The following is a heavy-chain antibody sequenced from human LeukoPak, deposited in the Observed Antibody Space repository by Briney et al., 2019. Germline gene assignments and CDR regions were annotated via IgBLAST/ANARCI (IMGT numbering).Heavy chain of an antibody. V-gene: IGHV1-69*13. CDR2: IIPIFGTA. D-gene: IGHD3-10*01. CDR3: ARYYYGSGSSEYVGILEYGMDV. Sequence: SVKVSCKASGYTFTSYAISWVRQAPGQGLEWMGGIIPIFGTANYAQKFQGRVTITADESTSTAYMELSSLRSEDTAVYYCARYYYGSGSSEYVGILEYGMDVWGQGTTVTVSS. J-gene: IGHJ6*02. CDR1: GYTFTSYA.